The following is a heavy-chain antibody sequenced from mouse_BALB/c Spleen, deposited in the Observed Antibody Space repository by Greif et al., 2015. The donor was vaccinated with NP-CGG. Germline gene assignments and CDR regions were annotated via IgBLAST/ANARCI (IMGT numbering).Heavy chain of an antibody. J-gene: IGHJ4*01. Sequence: QVQLQQSGPELVKPGASVRIKRKASGEKEKSYKKNWVKQRPGQGTEWIGWIFPGNLNTKYTEKFKGKATLTADKSSSTAFMQLSSLPSEVSAVYFCTRDAMDYWGPGTSVTVSS. CDR1: GEKEKSYK. CDR3: TRDAMDY. CDR2: IFPGNLNT. V-gene: IGHV1S56*01.